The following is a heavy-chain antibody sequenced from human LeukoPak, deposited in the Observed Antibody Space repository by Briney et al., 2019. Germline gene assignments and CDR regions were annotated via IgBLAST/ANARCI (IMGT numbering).Heavy chain of an antibody. J-gene: IGHJ4*02. Sequence: SETLSLTCTVSGGSISSSSYYWGWIRQPPGKGLEWIGSIYYSGSTYYNPSLKSRVTISVDTSKNQFSLKLSSVTAADTAVYYCASVAIVAVAGFFYYWGQGTLVTVSS. CDR2: IYYSGST. CDR1: GGSISSSSYY. D-gene: IGHD6-19*01. CDR3: ASVAIVAVAGFFYY. V-gene: IGHV4-39*07.